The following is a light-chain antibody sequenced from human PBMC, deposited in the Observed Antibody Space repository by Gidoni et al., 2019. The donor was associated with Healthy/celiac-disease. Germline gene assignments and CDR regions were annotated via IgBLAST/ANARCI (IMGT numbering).Light chain of an antibody. Sequence: EIVLTQSPGTLSLSPGERATLSCRASQSISSNYLAWYQQKPGQAPRLLIYGASSRATGIPDRFSGSGSGTDFTLTISRLEPEDFAVYYCQQYGSSPPMYTFGQGTKLDIK. V-gene: IGKV3-20*01. CDR1: QSISSNY. CDR3: QQYGSSPPMYT. J-gene: IGKJ2*01. CDR2: GAS.